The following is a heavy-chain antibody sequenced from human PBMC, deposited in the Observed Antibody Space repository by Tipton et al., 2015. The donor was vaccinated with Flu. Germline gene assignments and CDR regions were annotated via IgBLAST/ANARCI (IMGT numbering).Heavy chain of an antibody. J-gene: IGHJ5*02. V-gene: IGHV4-39*07. Sequence: TLSLTCTVSGGSISSSRYYWGWIRQPPGKGLEWIGSIYYSGSTYYNPSLKSRVTISVDTSKNQFSLKLSSVTAADTAVYYCAREVATIGRWFDPWGQGTLVTVSS. D-gene: IGHD5-12*01. CDR2: IYYSGST. CDR1: GGSISSSRYY. CDR3: AREVATIGRWFDP.